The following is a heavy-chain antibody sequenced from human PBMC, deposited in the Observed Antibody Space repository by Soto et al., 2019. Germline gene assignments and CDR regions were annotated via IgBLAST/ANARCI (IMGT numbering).Heavy chain of an antibody. CDR2: TSYDGSNK. D-gene: IGHD3-3*01. J-gene: IGHJ6*02. CDR1: GFTFSSYA. CDR3: ARDGISIDFWSGYRKVATPPFYGMDV. Sequence: QVQLVESGGGVVQPGRSLRLSCAASGFTFSSYAMHWVRQAPGKGLEWVAVTSYDGSNKYYADSVKGRFTISRDNSKNTLYLQMNSLRAEDTAVYYCARDGISIDFWSGYRKVATPPFYGMDVWGQGTTVTVSS. V-gene: IGHV3-30-3*01.